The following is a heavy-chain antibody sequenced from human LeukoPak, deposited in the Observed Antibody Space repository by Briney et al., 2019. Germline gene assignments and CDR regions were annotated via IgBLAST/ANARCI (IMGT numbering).Heavy chain of an antibody. CDR3: ARDRPVGVPIAISYDLNS. CDR1: GFTFSSFA. V-gene: IGHV3-30*01. Sequence: GTSLRLSCAASGFTFSSFAIHWVRQAPGKGLEWVAVISSDGSNKFYADSVRGRFTISRDNSKNTLNLQMNSLRPEDTAVYYCARDRPVGVPIAISYDLNSWGQGTLVSVSS. CDR2: ISSDGSNK. D-gene: IGHD2-2*02. J-gene: IGHJ4*02.